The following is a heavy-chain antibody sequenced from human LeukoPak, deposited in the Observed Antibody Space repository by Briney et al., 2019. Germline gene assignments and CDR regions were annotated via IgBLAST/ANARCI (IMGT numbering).Heavy chain of an antibody. CDR2: IYYSGST. D-gene: IGHD2-2*01. Sequence: SETLSLTCAVYGGSFSGYYWSWIRQHPGKGLEWIGYIYYSGSTYYNPSLKSRVTISVDTSKNQFSLKLSSVTAADTAVYYCARDCCSSTSCYFDYWGQGTLVTVSS. J-gene: IGHJ4*02. V-gene: IGHV4-31*11. CDR1: GGSFSGYY. CDR3: ARDCCSSTSCYFDY.